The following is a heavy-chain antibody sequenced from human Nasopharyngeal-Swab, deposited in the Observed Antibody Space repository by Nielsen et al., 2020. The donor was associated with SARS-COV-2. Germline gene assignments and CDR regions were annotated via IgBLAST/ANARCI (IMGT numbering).Heavy chain of an antibody. CDR2: IYSDGSGT. V-gene: IGHV3-23*03. CDR3: AKHEINYYTLGV. J-gene: IGHJ6*02. Sequence: GEALKISWAASGFTFSNLAMTWVRQPPGKGPEGVAIIYSDGSGTFYADSVEGRFAISRDNSKNTVHLEMNSLRAEDTAVYYCAKHEINYYTLGVWGQGTTVTVSS. D-gene: IGHD3-22*01. CDR1: GFTFSNLA.